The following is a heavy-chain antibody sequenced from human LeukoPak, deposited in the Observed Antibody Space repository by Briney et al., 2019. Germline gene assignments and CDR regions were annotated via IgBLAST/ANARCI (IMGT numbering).Heavy chain of an antibody. CDR3: ARDSSRSRYGMDV. V-gene: IGHV1-46*01. Sequence: ASVNVSCKASGYTFTSYYMHWVRQAPGQGLEWMGIINPSGGSTSYTQKFQGRVTMTRDTSTSTVYMELSSLRSEDTAVYYCARDSSRSRYGMDVWGQGTTVTVSS. CDR1: GYTFTSYY. D-gene: IGHD2-2*01. J-gene: IGHJ6*02. CDR2: INPSGGST.